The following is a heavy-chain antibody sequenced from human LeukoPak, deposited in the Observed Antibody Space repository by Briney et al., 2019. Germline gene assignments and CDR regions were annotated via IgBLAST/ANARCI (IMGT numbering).Heavy chain of an antibody. CDR1: GYTFTNDD. D-gene: IGHD3-9*01. V-gene: IGHV1-8*01. CDR2: MNPNSGNT. J-gene: IGHJ4*02. CDR3: ARSASGTGYTA. Sequence: GASVKVSCKASGYTFTNDDISWVRQATGQGLEWIGKMNPNSGNTGYAQKFQGRVTMTRSTSVSTVYMELNSLTSEDTAVYFCARSASGTGYTAWSQGTLVTVSS.